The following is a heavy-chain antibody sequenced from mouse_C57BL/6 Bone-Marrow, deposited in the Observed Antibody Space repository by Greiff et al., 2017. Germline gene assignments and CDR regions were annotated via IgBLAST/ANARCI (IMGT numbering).Heavy chain of an antibody. J-gene: IGHJ1*03. CDR2: IYPRSGNT. CDR1: GYTFTSYG. V-gene: IGHV1-81*01. Sequence: VQLQQSGAELARPGASVKLSCKASGYTFTSYGISWVKQRTGQGLEWIGEIYPRSGNTYYNEKFKGKATLTADKSSSTAYMELRSLTSEDSAVYFCARRGSITTVVATFRYWYFDVWGTGTTVTVSS. D-gene: IGHD1-1*01. CDR3: ARRGSITTVVATFRYWYFDV.